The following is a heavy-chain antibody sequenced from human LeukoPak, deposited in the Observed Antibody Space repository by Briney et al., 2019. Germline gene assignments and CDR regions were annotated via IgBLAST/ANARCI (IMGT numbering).Heavy chain of an antibody. CDR1: GFTFSSYA. Sequence: PGGSLRLSCAASGFTFSSYAMSWVRQAPGKGLEWVSAISGSGGSTYYADSVKGRFTISRDNSKNTLYLQMNSLRAEDTAVYYCAKGRGGRQYSSTSCFDYWGQGTLVTVSS. V-gene: IGHV3-23*01. CDR3: AKGRGGRQYSSTSCFDY. D-gene: IGHD2-2*01. CDR2: ISGSGGST. J-gene: IGHJ4*02.